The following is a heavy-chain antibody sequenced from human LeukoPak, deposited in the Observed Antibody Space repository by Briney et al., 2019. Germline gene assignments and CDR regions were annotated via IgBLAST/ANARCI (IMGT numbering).Heavy chain of an antibody. CDR1: GFTFSSYS. CDR3: ARLPAYCSSTSCYYDY. CDR2: ISSASGSI. Sequence: QSGGSLRLACAASGFTFSSYSMNWVSQAPGKGLERVAYISSASGSIYYADSVKGRFTISRDNAKNSLFLQMNSLRAEDTAVYYCARLPAYCSSTSCYYDYWGRGTLVTVSS. J-gene: IGHJ4*02. D-gene: IGHD2-2*01. V-gene: IGHV3-48*04.